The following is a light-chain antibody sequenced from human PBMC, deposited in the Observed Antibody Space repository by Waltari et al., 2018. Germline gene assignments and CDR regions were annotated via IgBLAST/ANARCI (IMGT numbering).Light chain of an antibody. CDR1: QSVTNKY. CDR3: QLYDTSPRFT. Sequence: EIVLAQSPGTLSLSPGETAPLSCRATQSVTNKYLAWYQQKPGQPPRLLIYGVSNRATGIPYRFSGSGSGTDFTLTISRLEPEDFAVYYCQLYDTSPRFTFGPGTKVDIK. J-gene: IGKJ3*01. CDR2: GVS. V-gene: IGKV3-20*01.